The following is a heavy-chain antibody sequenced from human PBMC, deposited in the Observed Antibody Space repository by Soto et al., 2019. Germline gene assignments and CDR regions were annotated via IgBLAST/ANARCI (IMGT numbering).Heavy chain of an antibody. J-gene: IGHJ4*02. CDR1: GGSIRSGGYS. D-gene: IGHD6-13*01. V-gene: IGHV4-30-2*01. CDR3: ASSQAGANITAAVN. CDR2: INHSGST. Sequence: QLQLQESGSGLVKPSQNLSLTCAVSGGSIRSGGYSWSWIRQPPGKGLEWIGYINHSGSTYYNPPRWSRVTRSVDTSKHQFTLKLSSVTAAATAEYYCASSQAGANITAAVNLGQGTLVNVSS.